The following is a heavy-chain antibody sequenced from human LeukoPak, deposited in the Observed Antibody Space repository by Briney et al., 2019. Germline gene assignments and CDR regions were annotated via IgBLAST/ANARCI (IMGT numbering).Heavy chain of an antibody. CDR3: ARSTSPRYYYDSSGSYYFDY. J-gene: IGHJ4*02. CDR2: IYPGDSDT. CDR1: GYSFTSYW. D-gene: IGHD3-22*01. V-gene: IGHV5-51*01. Sequence: GESLKISCKGSGYSFTSYWIGWVRQMPGKGLEWMGNIYPGDSDTRYSPSFQGQVTISADKSISTAYLQWSSLKASDTAMYYCARSTSPRYYYDSSGSYYFDYWGQGTLVTVSS.